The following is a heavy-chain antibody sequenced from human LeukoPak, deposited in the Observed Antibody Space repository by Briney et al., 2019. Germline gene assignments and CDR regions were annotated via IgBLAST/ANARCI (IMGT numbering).Heavy chain of an antibody. D-gene: IGHD3-22*01. CDR1: GFTFDDYG. Sequence: GGSLRLSCATSGFTFDDYGMSWVRQAPGKGLEWVSGINWNGGSTGYADSVKGRFTISRDNAKNSLYLQMNSLRVEDTAVYYCARVDKKFEDSGYRSFDYWGQGTLVSVSS. CDR3: ARVDKKFEDSGYRSFDY. J-gene: IGHJ4*02. CDR2: INWNGGST. V-gene: IGHV3-20*04.